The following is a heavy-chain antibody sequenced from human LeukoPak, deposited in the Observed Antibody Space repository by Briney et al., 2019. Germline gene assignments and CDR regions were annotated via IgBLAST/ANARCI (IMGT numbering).Heavy chain of an antibody. CDR1: GGSISSRDYY. J-gene: IGHJ3*01. D-gene: IGHD3-22*01. CDR3: ARNFDGYNAFDV. V-gene: IGHV4-31*03. CDR2: IYYSGTT. Sequence: SETLSLTCTVSGGSISSRDYYWSWIRQHPGKGLEWIGYIYYSGTTYYNPSLKSRVTISVDTSKNQFSLRLTSVTAADTAVYYCARNFDGYNAFDVWGQGTMVTVSS.